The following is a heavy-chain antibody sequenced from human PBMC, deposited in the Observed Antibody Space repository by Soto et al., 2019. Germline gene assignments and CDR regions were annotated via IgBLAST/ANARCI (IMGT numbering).Heavy chain of an antibody. V-gene: IGHV1-2*02. Sequence: AASVKVSCKASGYTFTGYYMHWVRQAPGQGLEWMGWINPNSGGTNYAQKFQGRVTMTRDTSISTAYMELSRLRSDDTAVYYCARDRHIQLWTNFDYWGQGTLVTVSS. J-gene: IGHJ4*02. CDR2: INPNSGGT. CDR1: GYTFTGYY. CDR3: ARDRHIQLWTNFDY. D-gene: IGHD5-18*01.